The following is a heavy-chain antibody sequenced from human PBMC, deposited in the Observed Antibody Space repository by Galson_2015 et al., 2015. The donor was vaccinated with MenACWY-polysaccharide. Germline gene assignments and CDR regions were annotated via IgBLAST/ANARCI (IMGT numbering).Heavy chain of an antibody. Sequence: SLRLSCAASGFTFSNYGVRWVRQAPGKGLEWVAVISYDAKNIFYANSVKGRFTVSRYNSKSTLYLQMKSLRAEDTAVYHCAKDRVLVPAASRDVDYWGQGTLVTVSS. J-gene: IGHJ4*02. CDR3: AKDRVLVPAASRDVDY. V-gene: IGHV3-30*18. CDR2: ISYDAKNI. CDR1: GFTFSNYG. D-gene: IGHD2-2*01.